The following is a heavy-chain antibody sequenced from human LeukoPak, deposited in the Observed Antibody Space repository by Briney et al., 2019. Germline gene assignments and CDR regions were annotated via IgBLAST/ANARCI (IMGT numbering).Heavy chain of an antibody. D-gene: IGHD3-22*01. V-gene: IGHV1-58*02. CDR1: GFTFTSSA. CDR2: IVVGSGNT. Sequence: SVKVSCKASGFTFTSSAMQWVRQARGQRLEWIGWIVVGSGNTNYAQKLQERVTITRDMSTSTAYMELSSLRSEDTAVYYCAAAAINYYDSSGYAFDIWGQGTMVTVSS. J-gene: IGHJ3*02. CDR3: AAAAINYYDSSGYAFDI.